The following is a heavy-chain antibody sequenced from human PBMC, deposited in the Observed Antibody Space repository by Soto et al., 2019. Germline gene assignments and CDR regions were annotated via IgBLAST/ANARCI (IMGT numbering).Heavy chain of an antibody. Sequence: SETLSLTCSVSGGSVSYNSYYWGWIRQPPGKGLEWVGGIFYTGTTYYNPSLKDRLSISVDTSKNSFSLNLTPVTAADTAVYFCARLVVVAPVANVWGQGALVTVSS. CDR2: IFYTGTT. CDR1: GGSVSYNSYY. CDR3: ARLVVVAPVANV. V-gene: IGHV4-39*01. D-gene: IGHD2-21*01. J-gene: IGHJ4*02.